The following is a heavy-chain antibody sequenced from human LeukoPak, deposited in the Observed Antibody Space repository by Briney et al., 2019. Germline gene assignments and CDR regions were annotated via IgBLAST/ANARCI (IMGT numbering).Heavy chain of an antibody. D-gene: IGHD2-21*01. J-gene: IGHJ4*02. CDR3: AALPFCGGDCYPYYFDY. Sequence: GGSLRLSCAASGFTFSSYWMHWVRHAPGKGLVWVSRINTAGSNTAYADSVKGRFTISRDNARNTLHLQMNSLRAEDTAVYYCAALPFCGGDCYPYYFDYWGQGTLVTVSS. CDR2: INTAGSNT. CDR1: GFTFSSYW. V-gene: IGHV3-74*01.